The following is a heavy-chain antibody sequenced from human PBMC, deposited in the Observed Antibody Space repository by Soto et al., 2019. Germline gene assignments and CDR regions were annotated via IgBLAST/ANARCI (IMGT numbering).Heavy chain of an antibody. Sequence: GGSLRLSCAASGFTFSSYAMSWVRQAPGKGLEWVSAISGSGGSTYYADYVKGRFTISRDNSKNTLYLQMNSMRAEDTAVYYSSSHPLYDSSDYHLYFDYWGQGTLITVSS. V-gene: IGHV3-23*01. CDR2: ISGSGGST. D-gene: IGHD3-22*01. J-gene: IGHJ4*02. CDR3: SSHPLYDSSDYHLYFDY. CDR1: GFTFSSYA.